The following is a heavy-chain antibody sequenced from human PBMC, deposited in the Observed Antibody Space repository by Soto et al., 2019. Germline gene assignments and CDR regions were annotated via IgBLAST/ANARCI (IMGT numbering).Heavy chain of an antibody. V-gene: IGHV3-30*18. Sequence: GGSLRLSCAASGFTFSSYGMHWVRQAPGKGLEWVAVISYDGSNKYYADSVKGRLTISRDNSKNTLYLQMNSLRAEDTAVYYCAKGSTIYYYGMDVWGQGTTVTVSS. J-gene: IGHJ6*02. CDR1: GFTFSSYG. CDR2: ISYDGSNK. CDR3: AKGSTIYYYGMDV.